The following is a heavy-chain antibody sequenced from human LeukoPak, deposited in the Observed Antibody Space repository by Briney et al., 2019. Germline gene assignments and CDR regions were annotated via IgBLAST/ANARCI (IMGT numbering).Heavy chain of an antibody. D-gene: IGHD3-16*02. J-gene: IGHJ4*02. CDR2: ISGSDGSS. CDR1: GFTFNSFA. CDR3: AKSLGVGGYTRYKGFDQ. V-gene: IGHV3-23*01. Sequence: PGGSLRLSCAASGFTFNSFATNWVRQAPGRGLEWVSSISGSDGSSHYADFVKGRFTISRDNSKNTLHLQMNSLRAEDTAVYYCAKSLGVGGYTRYKGFDQWGQGTLVTVSS.